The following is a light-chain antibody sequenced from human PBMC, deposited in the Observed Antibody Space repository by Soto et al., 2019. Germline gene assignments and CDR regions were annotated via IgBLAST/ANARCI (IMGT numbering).Light chain of an antibody. V-gene: IGKV3-20*01. CDR1: QSVTSSY. Sequence: EIVLSQYPGTLSLSPGERASLSCRASQSVTSSYLAWYQQKPGQAPRLLIYVASNRATGIPDRFSGSGSGTDFTLTINRLEPEDFAVYYCQQYGSSPWTFGQGTKVEIK. CDR3: QQYGSSPWT. J-gene: IGKJ1*01. CDR2: VAS.